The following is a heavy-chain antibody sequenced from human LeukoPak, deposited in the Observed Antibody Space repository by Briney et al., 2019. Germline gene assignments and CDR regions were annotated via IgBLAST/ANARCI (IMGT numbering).Heavy chain of an antibody. V-gene: IGHV4-38-2*01. Sequence: SETLSLTCAVSGYSISSGYYWGWLRQPPGKGLEWIGIIYHSGVTSYTPSLKSRVTISVDTSKNPFSLQLSSVTAADTALYYCARSPYCSGGRCYSGGSWFDPWGQGTLVTVSS. CDR1: GYSISSGYY. D-gene: IGHD2-15*01. J-gene: IGHJ5*02. CDR2: IYHSGVT. CDR3: ARSPYCSGGRCYSGGSWFDP.